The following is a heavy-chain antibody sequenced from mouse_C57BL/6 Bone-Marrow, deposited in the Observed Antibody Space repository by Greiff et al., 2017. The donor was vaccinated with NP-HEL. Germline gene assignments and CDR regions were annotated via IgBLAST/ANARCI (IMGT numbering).Heavy chain of an antibody. V-gene: IGHV1-80*01. CDR2: IYPGDGDT. CDR3: ARSRATVVGPLYAMDY. D-gene: IGHD1-1*01. Sequence: QVQLQQSGAELVKPGASVKISCKASGYAFSSYWMNWVKQRPGKGLEWIGQIYPGDGDTNYNGKFKGKATLTADKSSSTAYMQLSSLTSEDSAVYFCARSRATVVGPLYAMDYWGQGTSVTVSS. CDR1: GYAFSSYW. J-gene: IGHJ4*01.